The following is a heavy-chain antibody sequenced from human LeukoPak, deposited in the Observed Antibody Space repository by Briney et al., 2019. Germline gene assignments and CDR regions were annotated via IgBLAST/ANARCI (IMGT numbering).Heavy chain of an antibody. CDR1: GFIFTDYC. CDR2: ISASSGYT. V-gene: IGHV3-11*06. Sequence: GGSLRLTCAASGFIFTDYCMSWIRQAPGKGLEWVSYISASSGYTKYADSVKGRFTISRDNAKNSLYLQMNSLRAEDTAVYYCARDWSPNWFDPWGQGTLVTVSS. CDR3: ARDWSPNWFDP. J-gene: IGHJ5*02.